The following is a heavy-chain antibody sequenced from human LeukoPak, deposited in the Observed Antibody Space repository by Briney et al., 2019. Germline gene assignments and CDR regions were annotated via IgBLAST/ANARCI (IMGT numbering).Heavy chain of an antibody. J-gene: IGHJ6*03. V-gene: IGHV3-7*01. Sequence: GGSLRLSCVGSGFSFSNYWMSWVRQAPGKGLEWVATIEHDGGQKYYVDSVKGRFTISRDNAKHSLYVQMNSLRAEDTAVYYCAREGYYYMDVWGKGTTVTISS. CDR2: IEHDGGQK. CDR1: GFSFSNYW. CDR3: AREGYYYMDV.